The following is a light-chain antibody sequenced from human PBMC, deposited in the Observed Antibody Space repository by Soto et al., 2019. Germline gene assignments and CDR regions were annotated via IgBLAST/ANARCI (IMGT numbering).Light chain of an antibody. CDR3: QTWGTGIHWV. V-gene: IGLV4-69*01. CDR1: SGHSSYA. J-gene: IGLJ3*02. CDR2: LNSDGSH. Sequence: QLVLTQSPSASASLGASVKLTCTLSSGHSSYAIACHQQQPEKGPRYLMKLNSDGSHSKGDGIPDRFSGSSSGAERYLTISSLQSEDEADYYCQTWGTGIHWVFGGGTKVTVL.